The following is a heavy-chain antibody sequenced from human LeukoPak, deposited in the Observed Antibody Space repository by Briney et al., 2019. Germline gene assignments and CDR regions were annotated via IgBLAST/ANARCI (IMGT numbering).Heavy chain of an antibody. J-gene: IGHJ4*02. D-gene: IGHD2-15*01. CDR2: IYYSGST. V-gene: IGHV4-39*07. Sequence: PSETLSLTCTVSGGSISSSSYYWGWIRQPLGKGLEWIGSIYYSGSTYYNPSLKSRVTISVDTSKNQFSLKLSSVTAADTAVYYCARGRGYCNGGSCFGGLKYYFDYWGQGTLVTVSS. CDR3: ARGRGYCNGGSCFGGLKYYFDY. CDR1: GGSISSSSYY.